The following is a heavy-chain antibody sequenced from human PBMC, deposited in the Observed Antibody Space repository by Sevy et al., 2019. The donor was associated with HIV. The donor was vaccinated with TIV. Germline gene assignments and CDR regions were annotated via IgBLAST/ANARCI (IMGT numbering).Heavy chain of an antibody. CDR1: GYTFTDYF. J-gene: IGHJ3*02. Sequence: ASVKVSCKASGYTFTDYFMHWVRQAPGQGLEWMGWINPNRGGTNYAQRFRGGVTMTRETSIRTAYMELGRLGSDDTAVYYCASLSGYYYDSSRYYNTDAFDIWGQGTMVTVSS. CDR3: ASLSGYYYDSSRYYNTDAFDI. V-gene: IGHV1-2*02. D-gene: IGHD3-22*01. CDR2: INPNRGGT.